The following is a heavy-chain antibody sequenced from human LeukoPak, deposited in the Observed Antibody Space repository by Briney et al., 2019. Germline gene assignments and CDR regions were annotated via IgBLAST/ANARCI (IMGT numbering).Heavy chain of an antibody. CDR3: ARERDPASITHDAFDI. J-gene: IGHJ3*02. CDR2: IYYSGST. D-gene: IGHD5-24*01. Sequence: SETLSLTCTVSGGSISSYYWSWIRQPPGKGLEWIGYIYYSGSTNYNPSLKSRVTISVDTSKNQFSLKLSSVTAADTAVYYCARERDPASITHDAFDIWGQGTMVTVSS. V-gene: IGHV4-59*01. CDR1: GGSISSYY.